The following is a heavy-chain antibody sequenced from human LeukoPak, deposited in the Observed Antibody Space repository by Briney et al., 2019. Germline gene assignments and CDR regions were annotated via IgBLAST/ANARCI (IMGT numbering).Heavy chain of an antibody. J-gene: IGHJ6*04. CDR2: ISSSGTIM. CDR1: GFTFSSYE. CDR3: ASQLLDDYVWGSYRPYYYGMDV. V-gene: IGHV3-48*03. Sequence: PGGSLRLSCAASGFTFSSYEMNWVRQAPGKGLEWVSYISSSGTIMYYADSVKGRFTIPRDNAKNSLYLQMNSLRAEDTAVYYCASQLLDDYVWGSYRPYYYGMDVWGKGTTVTVSS. D-gene: IGHD3-16*02.